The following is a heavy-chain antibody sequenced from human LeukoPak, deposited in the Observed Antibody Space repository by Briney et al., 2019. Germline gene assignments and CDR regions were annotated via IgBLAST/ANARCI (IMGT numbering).Heavy chain of an antibody. Sequence: GGSLRLSCAASGFTFSSYAMSWVRQAPGKGLEWVSAISGSGGTTYYADSVKGRFTISRDNSKNTLYLQMSSLRAEDTAIYYCAKDRTYSSSPAYFQHWGQGTLVTVSS. J-gene: IGHJ1*01. V-gene: IGHV3-23*01. CDR1: GFTFSSYA. CDR2: ISGSGGTT. CDR3: AKDRTYSSSPAYFQH. D-gene: IGHD6-13*01.